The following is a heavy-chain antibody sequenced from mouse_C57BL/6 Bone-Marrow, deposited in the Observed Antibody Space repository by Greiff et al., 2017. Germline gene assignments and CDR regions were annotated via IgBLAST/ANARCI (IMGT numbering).Heavy chain of an antibody. D-gene: IGHD1-1*01. CDR3: ARTRVADYFDF. J-gene: IGHJ2*01. Sequence: QVQLQQPGAELVMPGASVKLSCTASGYTFTSYWMHWVKQRPGQGLEWIGEIDPSDSSTNSNQKFKGKSTLTVAKSSSTAYLQRSRLTSEDSAIYYCARTRVADYFDFWGQGTTLTVSS. V-gene: IGHV1-69*01. CDR1: GYTFTSYW. CDR2: IDPSDSST.